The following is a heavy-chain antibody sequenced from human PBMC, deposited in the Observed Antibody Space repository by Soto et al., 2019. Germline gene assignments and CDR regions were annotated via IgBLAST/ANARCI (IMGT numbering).Heavy chain of an antibody. D-gene: IGHD1-1*01. J-gene: IGHJ4*02. CDR2: MNPNTGNS. Sequence: ASVKVSCKASGHTFTSYDIYWVRQATGQGLEWMGWMNPNTGNSAYAQKFQGRVTVTSDTSINTVHMELSSLRSEDTAVYYCARRAETNGWNGFGADKYYFDFWGQGTLVTVSS. CDR1: GHTFTSYD. V-gene: IGHV1-8*01. CDR3: ARRAETNGWNGFGADKYYFDF.